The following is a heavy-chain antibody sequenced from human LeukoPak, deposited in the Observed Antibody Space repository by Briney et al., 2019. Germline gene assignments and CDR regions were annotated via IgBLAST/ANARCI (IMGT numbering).Heavy chain of an antibody. J-gene: IGHJ4*02. CDR2: ISNDGSRK. CDR1: GFTFSRHG. CDR3: AKNLYDFWSGYCLDY. V-gene: IGHV3-30*18. Sequence: PGGSLRLSCAPSGFTFSRHGMHWVRQAPGKGLEWVAIISNDGSRKYYAHSVEGRFTISRDNSKNTLYLQMNSLRAEDTAVYYCAKNLYDFWSGYCLDYWGQGTLVTVSS. D-gene: IGHD3-3*01.